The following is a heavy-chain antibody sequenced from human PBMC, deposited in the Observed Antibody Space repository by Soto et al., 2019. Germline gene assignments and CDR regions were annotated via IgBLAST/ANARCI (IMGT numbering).Heavy chain of an antibody. J-gene: IGHJ6*02. CDR1: GGSFSGYY. D-gene: IGHD6-13*01. CDR3: ARITSWQQLGQFGVNYYYYYGMDV. V-gene: IGHV4-34*01. Sequence: SETLSLTCAVYGGSFSGYYWSWIRQPPGKGLEWIGEINHSGSTNYNPSLKSRVTISVDTSKNQFSLKLSSVTAADTAVYYCARITSWQQLGQFGVNYYYYYGMDVWGQGTTVTVS. CDR2: INHSGST.